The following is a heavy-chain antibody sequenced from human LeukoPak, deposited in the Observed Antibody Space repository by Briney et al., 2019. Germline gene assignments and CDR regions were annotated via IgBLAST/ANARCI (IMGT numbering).Heavy chain of an antibody. CDR3: VRHGDTDSCLAN. CDR2: ITGSGSST. V-gene: IGHV3-23*01. CDR1: GFTFSSYA. Sequence: PGGSLRLSCAASGFTFSSYAMSWVRQAPGKGLEWVSTITGSGSSTYYADSVKGRFTISRDKSMNTLFLQMSSLRAEDTAVYYCVRHGDTDSCLANWGQGTLVTVSS. D-gene: IGHD2-2*01. J-gene: IGHJ4*02.